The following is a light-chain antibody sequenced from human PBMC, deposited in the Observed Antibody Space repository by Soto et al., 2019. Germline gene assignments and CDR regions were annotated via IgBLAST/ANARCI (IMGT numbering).Light chain of an antibody. CDR1: SSNIGAGYD. CDR2: ADN. V-gene: IGLV1-40*01. CDR3: QSFDKYLSAVV. J-gene: IGLJ2*01. Sequence: QSVLTQTPSVSGAPGQKITMSCTGSSSNIGAGYDVHWYQQVPGAAPRLLIYADNNRPSGVPDRFSASKSGTSASLAITGLQGEDEADYYCQSFDKYLSAVVFGGGTKVTVL.